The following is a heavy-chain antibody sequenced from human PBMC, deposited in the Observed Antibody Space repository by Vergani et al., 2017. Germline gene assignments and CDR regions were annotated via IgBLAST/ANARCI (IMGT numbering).Heavy chain of an antibody. CDR1: GFKFSDHY. Sequence: LEESGGGSVKPGGSLRLSCAASGFKFSDHYMSWIRQAPGKGLEWVSHISHGASTVSYTDSVTGRFTFSKDNDNNSLTLEMTTLRVEDTAVYYCAKNPGISTTRHYYAMDVWGQGTTVTVSS. J-gene: IGHJ6*02. V-gene: IGHV3-11*04. CDR2: ISHGASTV. CDR3: AKNPGISTTRHYYAMDV. D-gene: IGHD1-1*01.